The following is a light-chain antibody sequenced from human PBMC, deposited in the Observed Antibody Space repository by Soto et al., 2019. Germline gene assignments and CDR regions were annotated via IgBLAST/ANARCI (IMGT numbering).Light chain of an antibody. J-gene: IGLJ2*01. CDR3: SSYAGSNNVV. CDR2: EVS. V-gene: IGLV2-8*01. CDR1: SSDVGGYNY. Sequence: QSALTQPPSASGSPEQSVTISCTGTSSDVGGYNYVSWYQQHPGKAPKLMVYEVSTRPSGVPDRFAGSKSGNTASLTVSGLQAEDEADYYCSSYAGSNNVVFGGGTKLTVL.